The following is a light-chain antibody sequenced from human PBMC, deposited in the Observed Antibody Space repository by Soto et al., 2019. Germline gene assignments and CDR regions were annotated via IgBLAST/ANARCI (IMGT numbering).Light chain of an antibody. CDR2: NNN. CDR1: NFNIGSHT. CDR3: SVWDDSLKGWV. J-gene: IGLJ3*02. V-gene: IGLV1-44*01. Sequence: QPVLTQPPSASGTPGQRVTISCSGSNFNIGSHTVNWYQQLPGTAPKLLMHNNNRRPSGVPDRFSGSKSGTSASLAISGLQSEDEADYSCSVWDDSLKGWVFGGGTQLTVL.